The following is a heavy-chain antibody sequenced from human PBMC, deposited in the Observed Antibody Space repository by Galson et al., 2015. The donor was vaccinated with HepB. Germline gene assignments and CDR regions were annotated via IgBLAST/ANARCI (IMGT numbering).Heavy chain of an antibody. J-gene: IGHJ4*02. V-gene: IGHV4-59*08. CDR3: ARAKDRITIFGVVTTFDS. Sequence: ETLSLTCTVSGGSISSYYWSWIRQPPGKGLEWIGYIYYSGSTNYNPSLKSRVTISIDTSKNQFSLKLSSVTAADTAVYYCARAKDRITIFGVVTTFDSWGQGTLVTVSS. CDR2: IYYSGST. D-gene: IGHD3-3*01. CDR1: GGSISSYY.